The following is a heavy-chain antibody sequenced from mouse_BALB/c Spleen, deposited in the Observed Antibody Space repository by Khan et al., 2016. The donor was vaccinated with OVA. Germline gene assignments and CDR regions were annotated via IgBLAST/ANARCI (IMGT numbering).Heavy chain of an antibody. J-gene: IGHJ1*01. V-gene: IGHV1-26*01. CDR2: INPNNGDT. Sequence: EVQLQQSGPELVKPGASVKMSCKASGYTFTDYYMKWLKQSHGKSLEWIGDINPNNGDTFYNQKFKDKATLTVDKSSSTAYMQLNSLTSEDSAVDYCARGLCDVWGAGTTVTVSS. CDR3: ARGLCDV. CDR1: GYTFTDYY.